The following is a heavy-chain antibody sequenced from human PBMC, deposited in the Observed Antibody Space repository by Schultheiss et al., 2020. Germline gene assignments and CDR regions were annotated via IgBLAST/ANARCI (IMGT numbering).Heavy chain of an antibody. J-gene: IGHJ4*02. D-gene: IGHD1-14*01. CDR3: ARDDIRRNQKKFDY. Sequence: GGSLRLSCAASGFTFSSSWMHWVCQAPEKGLEWVADIKCDGSEKYYVDSVKGRFTISRDNAKNSLYLQMNSLRAEDTAVYYCARDDIRRNQKKFDYWGQGTLVTVSS. V-gene: IGHV3-52*01. CDR2: IKCDGSEK. CDR1: GFTFSSSW.